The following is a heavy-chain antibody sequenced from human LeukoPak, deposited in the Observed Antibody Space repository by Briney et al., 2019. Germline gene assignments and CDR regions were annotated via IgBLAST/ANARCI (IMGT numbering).Heavy chain of an antibody. J-gene: IGHJ6*03. CDR1: GGTLSSYA. CDR3: ARDGGIAARPHYYYYMDV. CDR2: IIPIFGTA. Sequence: SVKVSCKASGGTLSSYAISWVRQAPGQGLEWMGGIIPIFGTANYAQKFQGRVTITTDESTSTAYMELSSLRSEDTAVYYCARDGGIAARPHYYYYMDVWGKGTTVTVSS. V-gene: IGHV1-69*05. D-gene: IGHD6-6*01.